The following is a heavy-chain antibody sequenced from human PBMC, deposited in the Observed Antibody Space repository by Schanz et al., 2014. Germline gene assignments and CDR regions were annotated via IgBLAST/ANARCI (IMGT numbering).Heavy chain of an antibody. Sequence: DVQLLESGGGLVQPGGSLRLSCAASGFTFSSHWMHWVRQDPGKGLVWVARINSVGSNTDYADSVTGRFTISRDNAKNTLYLQMNTLRAEDTAVYYCAKSLESCPGGRCSRGYFDYWGQGTLVTVSS. D-gene: IGHD2-8*02. CDR2: INSVGSNT. CDR1: GFTFSSHW. J-gene: IGHJ4*02. V-gene: IGHV3-74*02. CDR3: AKSLESCPGGRCSRGYFDY.